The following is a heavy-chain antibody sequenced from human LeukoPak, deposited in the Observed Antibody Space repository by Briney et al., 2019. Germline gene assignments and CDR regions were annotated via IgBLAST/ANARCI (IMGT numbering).Heavy chain of an antibody. CDR1: GFTFSSYE. D-gene: IGHD1-26*01. CDR3: ARKTVGAKNWCDP. V-gene: IGHV3-48*03. J-gene: IGHJ5*02. CDR2: ISSSAGNI. Sequence: GGSLRLSCAAAGFTFSSYEMNWFRQAPGKGLEWVSYISSSAGNIKYADSVKGRFTISRDNAKNSLYLQMNSLRAEDSAVYYCARKTVGAKNWCDPWGQGTLVTVSS.